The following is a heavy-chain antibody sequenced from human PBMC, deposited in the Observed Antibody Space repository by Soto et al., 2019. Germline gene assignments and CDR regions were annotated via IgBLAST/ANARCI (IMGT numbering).Heavy chain of an antibody. J-gene: IGHJ6*02. D-gene: IGHD4-17*01. CDR1: GGTLSNYG. Sequence: QVQLVQSGAEVKKPGSSVRVSCKASGGTLSNYGISWVRQAPGQGLEWMGGIIPVFGTANYAQKFQGRVTITADESKSTMYMDVTSLRSEYTAVYYCSRGDATKIVVTTYDARDVWGQGTTVSVSS. V-gene: IGHV1-69*12. CDR3: SRGDATKIVVTTYDARDV. CDR2: IIPVFGTA.